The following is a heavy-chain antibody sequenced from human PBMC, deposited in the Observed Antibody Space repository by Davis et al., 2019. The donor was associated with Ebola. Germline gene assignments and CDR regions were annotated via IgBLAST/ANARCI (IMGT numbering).Heavy chain of an antibody. CDR2: IVIGSGHT. J-gene: IGHJ5*02. V-gene: IGHV1-58*01. CDR3: ARDGLVPDAIRGGFDP. CDR1: GFTFSSSA. D-gene: IGHD2-2*01. Sequence: AAPVKVSCKASGFTFSSSAVQWVRQARGQRLEWIGWIVIGSGHTNYAQKFQERVTITRDMSTNTVYMELNSLRSEDTAVYYCARDGLVPDAIRGGFDPWGQGMLVTVSS.